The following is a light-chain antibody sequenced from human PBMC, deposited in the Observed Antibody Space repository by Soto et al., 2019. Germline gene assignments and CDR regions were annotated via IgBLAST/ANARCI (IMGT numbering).Light chain of an antibody. Sequence: QSVLTRPPSVSGAPGQRGTISCTGSSSNIGAGYDVHWYQQLPGTAPKLLIYGNSNRPSGVPDRFSGSKSGTSATLATTGLPAEDEADYYCQSYDSSLSGVVFGGGTKLTVL. V-gene: IGLV1-40*01. CDR2: GNS. CDR1: SSNIGAGYD. J-gene: IGLJ2*01. CDR3: QSYDSSLSGVV.